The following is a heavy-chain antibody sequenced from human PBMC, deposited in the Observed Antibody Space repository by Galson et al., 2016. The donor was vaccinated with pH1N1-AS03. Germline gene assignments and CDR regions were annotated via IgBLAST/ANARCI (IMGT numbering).Heavy chain of an antibody. Sequence: SETLSLTCTVSAGSISTYYWTWIRQPPGRGLEWIGYIYFSGRTNCSPSLKSRANISLDRSRNQFSLNLNSVTAADTAVYYCARVRSAWLGVNSSWYGIDSWGQGTRVTVS. CDR3: ARVRSAWLGVNSSWYGIDS. D-gene: IGHD2-2*01. CDR2: IYFSGRT. V-gene: IGHV4-59*01. CDR1: AGSISTYY. J-gene: IGHJ4*02.